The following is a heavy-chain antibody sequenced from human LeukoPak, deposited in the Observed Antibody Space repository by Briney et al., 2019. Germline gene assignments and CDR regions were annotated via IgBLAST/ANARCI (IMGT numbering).Heavy chain of an antibody. CDR2: IIPIFGTA. J-gene: IGHJ4*02. V-gene: IGHV1-69*13. D-gene: IGHD6-13*01. CDR3: ARVPSSSWYEIDY. CDR1: GGTFSSYA. Sequence: SVKVSCKASGGTFSSYAISWVRQAPGQGLEWMGGIIPIFGTANYAQKFQGRVTITADESTSTAYLELSSLRSEDTAVYYCARVPSSSWYEIDYWGQGTLVTVSS.